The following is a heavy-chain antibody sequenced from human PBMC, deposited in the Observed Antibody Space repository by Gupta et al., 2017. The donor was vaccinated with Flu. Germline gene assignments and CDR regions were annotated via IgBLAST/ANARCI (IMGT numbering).Heavy chain of an antibody. CDR3: ARGQRRLGLSIPLDV. CDR1: GFPFTDYG. D-gene: IGHD1-1*01. Sequence: QVQLVQSGTEVQKPGASVKVSCTASGFPFTDYGIIWVRQAPGQGFEWMGWISAFNGNRYYAQNLQGRVTLTTDTSTGTAYMELRSLRSDDTAVYYCARGQRRLGLSIPLDVWGTGTTVIVSS. J-gene: IGHJ6*04. V-gene: IGHV1-18*04. CDR2: ISAFNGNR.